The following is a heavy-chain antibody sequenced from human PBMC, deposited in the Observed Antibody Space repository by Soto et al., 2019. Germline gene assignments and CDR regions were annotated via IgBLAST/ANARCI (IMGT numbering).Heavy chain of an antibody. CDR2: IYYAGST. CDR3: ARWCYYDSSGYYDPNWFDP. J-gene: IGHJ5*02. D-gene: IGHD3-22*01. CDR1: GDSINSSSYF. V-gene: IGHV4-39*07. Sequence: TETLSLTCTVSGDSINSSSYFWGWIRQPPGKWLEWIGHIYYAGSTYYNPSLKSRVTISVDTYKNQFSLKLSSVTAADTAVYYCARWCYYDSSGYYDPNWFDPWGQGTLVTVS.